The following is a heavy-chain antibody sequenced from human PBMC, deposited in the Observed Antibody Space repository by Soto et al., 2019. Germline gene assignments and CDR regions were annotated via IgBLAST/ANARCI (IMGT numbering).Heavy chain of an antibody. CDR2: INSDGSST. Sequence: GGSLRLSCAASGFTFSSYWMHWVRQAPGKGLVWVSLINSDGSSTSYADSVKGRFTISRDNAKNTLYLQMNSLRAEDTAVYYCAREGDYYGDYATDYWGQGTLVTVSS. CDR3: AREGDYYGDYATDY. D-gene: IGHD4-17*01. V-gene: IGHV3-74*01. J-gene: IGHJ4*02. CDR1: GFTFSSYW.